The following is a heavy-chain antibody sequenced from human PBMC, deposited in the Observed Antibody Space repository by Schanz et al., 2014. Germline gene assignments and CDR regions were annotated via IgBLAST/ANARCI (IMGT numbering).Heavy chain of an antibody. CDR3: AKGMGYCSGGTCYDYYYYGLDV. V-gene: IGHV3-66*01. D-gene: IGHD2-15*01. J-gene: IGHJ6*02. CDR1: GFTFSSYS. CDR2: IYSGIGA. Sequence: EQLVESGGGLVKPGGSLRLSCAASGFTFSSYSMSWVRQAPGKGLEWVSVIYSGIGAYYADSVKDRFTVSRDNSKNTVYLQMNSLSADDTAVFYCAKGMGYCSGGTCYDYYYYGLDVWGQGTTVTVSS.